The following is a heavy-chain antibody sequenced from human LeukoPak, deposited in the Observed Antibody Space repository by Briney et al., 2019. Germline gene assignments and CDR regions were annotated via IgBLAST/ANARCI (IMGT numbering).Heavy chain of an antibody. CDR3: ARDRRFDADIFDI. V-gene: IGHV3-23*01. Sequence: PGPSLRLACPASSFTVSNYAMSSARHAPGKGLGWVSAIRDNGENTYYAASVRGRFPISRDNSRDTLYLQMNSLRAEDTALYYCARDRRFDADIFDIWGQGTMVTVSS. CDR2: IRDNGENT. CDR1: SFTVSNYA. D-gene: IGHD2-15*01. J-gene: IGHJ3*02.